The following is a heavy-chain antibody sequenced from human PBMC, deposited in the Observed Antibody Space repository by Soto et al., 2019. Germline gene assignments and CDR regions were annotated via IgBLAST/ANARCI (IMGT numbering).Heavy chain of an antibody. V-gene: IGHV1-69*12. J-gene: IGHJ6*02. Sequence: QVQLVQSGAEVKKPGSSVTVSCKASGGTFGNSAISWVRQAPGQGLEWMGGIMPIFPTPDYAQKFQGRVTITADESTRTAYMELTSLRSEDTAVYYCARDKDRQQLGGNYYYGMDVWGQGTTVTV. CDR3: ARDKDRQQLGGNYYYGMDV. CDR1: GGTFGNSA. CDR2: IMPIFPTP. D-gene: IGHD1-1*01.